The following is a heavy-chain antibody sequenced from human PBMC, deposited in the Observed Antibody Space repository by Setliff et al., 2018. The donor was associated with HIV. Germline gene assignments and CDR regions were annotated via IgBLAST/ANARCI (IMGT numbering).Heavy chain of an antibody. J-gene: IGHJ4*02. CDR1: GFTFSNYA. CDR2: ILSTGERT. V-gene: IGHV3-23*01. Sequence: GGSLTLSCAASGFTFSNYAMSWVRQAPGGGLEWVSAILSTGERTFYADSVTGRFTISRDNSKNTVYLQMNTLRAEYTAVYYCAREGVTGTTLHPYWGQGTLVTVS. CDR3: AREGVTGTTLHPY. D-gene: IGHD1-7*01.